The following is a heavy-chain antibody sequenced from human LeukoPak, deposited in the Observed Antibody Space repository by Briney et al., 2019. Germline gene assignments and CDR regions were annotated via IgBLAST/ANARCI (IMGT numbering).Heavy chain of an antibody. CDR2: IFHSGST. Sequence: SETLSLTCAVSGGPINNNNWWTWVRQPPGKGLEWIGEIFHSGSTNYSPSLRSRVTISVDKSKNQFSLKLNSVTAADTAVYYCARGGGTPTTVVTPFDYWGQGTLVTVSS. D-gene: IGHD4-23*01. CDR1: GGPINNNNW. V-gene: IGHV4-4*02. CDR3: ARGGGTPTTVVTPFDY. J-gene: IGHJ4*02.